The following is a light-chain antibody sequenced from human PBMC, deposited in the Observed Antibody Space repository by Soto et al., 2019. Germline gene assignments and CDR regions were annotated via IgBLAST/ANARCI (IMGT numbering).Light chain of an antibody. CDR1: SSDIGRYNY. Sequence: QSVLTQPASVSGSPGQSITISCTGTSSDIGRYNYVSWFQQHSGKVPKLVIFEVNYRPSGVSDRFSGSKSGNTASLTIPGLQAEDEADYYCTSCITANTRCVFGSGTKVTVL. CDR2: EVN. J-gene: IGLJ1*01. CDR3: TSCITANTRCV. V-gene: IGLV2-14*01.